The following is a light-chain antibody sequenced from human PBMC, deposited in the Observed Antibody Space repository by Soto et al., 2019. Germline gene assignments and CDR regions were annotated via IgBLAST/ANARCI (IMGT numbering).Light chain of an antibody. Sequence: EIVMTQSPATLSVSPWERATLSCRASQSVSSYLAWYQQKPGQAPRLLIYGASTRATDIPARFSGSGSGTEFTLTISSLQSEDFALYYCQQRSNWPPFTFGQGTRLEIK. J-gene: IGKJ5*01. V-gene: IGKV3-15*01. CDR2: GAS. CDR1: QSVSSY. CDR3: QQRSNWPPFT.